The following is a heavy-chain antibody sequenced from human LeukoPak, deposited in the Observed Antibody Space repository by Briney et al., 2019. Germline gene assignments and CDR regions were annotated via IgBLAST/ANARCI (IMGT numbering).Heavy chain of an antibody. CDR3: ARSNNDGDYLGVGFDY. CDR2: INMYTANP. Sequence: ASVKVSCKASGYTFSSYYMHWVRQAPGQGLEWMGWINMYTANPAYAQGFTGRFVFSLDTSVRTAYLQITSLKGEDTAVYYCARSNNDGDYLGVGFDYWGQGTLVTVSS. CDR1: GYTFSSYY. V-gene: IGHV7-4-1*02. D-gene: IGHD4-17*01. J-gene: IGHJ4*02.